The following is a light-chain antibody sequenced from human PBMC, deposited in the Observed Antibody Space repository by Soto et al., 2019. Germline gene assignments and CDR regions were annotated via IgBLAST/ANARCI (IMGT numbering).Light chain of an antibody. Sequence: NFMLTQPHSVSESPGKTVTISCTRSSGSIASNAVQWYRQRPGTSPPTVIFEDNQSPSGVPDRFSGSIYSSSISASLTISGLKPEDEADYYCQSYDNQNNVFGTGSKLTVL. CDR3: QSYDNQNNV. CDR1: SGSIASNA. CDR2: EDN. V-gene: IGLV6-57*01. J-gene: IGLJ1*01.